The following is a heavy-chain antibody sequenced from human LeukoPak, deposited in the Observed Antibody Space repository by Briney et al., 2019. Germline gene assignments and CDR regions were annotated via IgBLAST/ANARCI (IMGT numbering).Heavy chain of an antibody. CDR1: GFTFTSHW. Sequence: PGGSLRLSCAASGFTFTSHWMSWVRQAPGKGLEWVANINQGGSAKYYVDSVKGRFTISRDNAENSLYPQMNSLRAEDTAVYYCAREHYFYYMDGWGKGTTVPVSS. V-gene: IGHV3-7*03. J-gene: IGHJ6*03. CDR2: INQGGSAK. CDR3: AREHYFYYMDG.